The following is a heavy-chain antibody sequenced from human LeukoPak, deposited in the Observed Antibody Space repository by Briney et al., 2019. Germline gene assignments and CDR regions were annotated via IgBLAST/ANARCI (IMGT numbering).Heavy chain of an antibody. V-gene: IGHV4-34*01. J-gene: IGHJ4*02. CDR1: GGSFSGYY. D-gene: IGHD6-13*01. CDR3: ARGGSSWYGVGFDY. CDR2: INHSGST. Sequence: SETLSLTCALYGGSFSGYYWSWIRQPPGKGLEWSGEINHSGSTNYNPSLKSRVTISVDTSKNQFSLKLSSVTAADTAVYYCARGGSSWYGVGFDYWGQGTLVTVSS.